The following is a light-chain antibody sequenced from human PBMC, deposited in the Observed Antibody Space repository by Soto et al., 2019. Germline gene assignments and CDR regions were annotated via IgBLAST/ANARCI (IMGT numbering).Light chain of an antibody. CDR1: QSVSSN. CDR2: DAS. J-gene: IGKJ5*01. V-gene: IGKV3-11*01. Sequence: EIVLTRSPATLSVSPGERATLSCRASQSVSSNLAWYQQKPGQAHRLLIYDASNRATGIPARFSGSGSGTDFTLTISSLEPEDFAVYYCQQRSNWPPSFGQGTRLEI. CDR3: QQRSNWPPS.